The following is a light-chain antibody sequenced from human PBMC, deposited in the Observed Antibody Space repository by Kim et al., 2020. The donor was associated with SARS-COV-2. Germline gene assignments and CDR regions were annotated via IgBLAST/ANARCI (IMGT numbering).Light chain of an antibody. V-gene: IGLV4-69*01. CDR1: SGQNHHA. CDR2: VYRDGRH. J-gene: IGLJ2*01. Sequence: SVKPTCILSSGQNHHAMAWLQPRPGKGPRYLMRVYRDGRHTKGDGIPDRFSGSSSGAEYYLTISGLQSEDEADYYCQTWGSGIGVFGGGTQLTVL. CDR3: QTWGSGIGV.